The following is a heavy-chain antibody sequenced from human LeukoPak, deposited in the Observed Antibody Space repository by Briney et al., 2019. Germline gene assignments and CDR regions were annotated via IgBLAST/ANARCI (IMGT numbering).Heavy chain of an antibody. J-gene: IGHJ1*01. V-gene: IGHV4-34*01. CDR3: ASGTVIYFQH. CDR2: INHSGST. Sequence: SETLSLTCAVYGGSFSGYYWSWIRQPPGKGLEWIGEINHSGSTNYNPSLKSRVTISVDTPKNQFSLKLSSVTAADTAVYYCASGTVIYFQHWGQGTLVTVSS. D-gene: IGHD4-17*01. CDR1: GGSFSGYY.